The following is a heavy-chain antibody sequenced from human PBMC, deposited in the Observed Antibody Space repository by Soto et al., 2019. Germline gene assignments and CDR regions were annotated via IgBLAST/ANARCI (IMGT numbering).Heavy chain of an antibody. V-gene: IGHV4-39*01. CDR2: IYYSGST. J-gene: IGHJ4*02. CDR1: GGSISSSSYY. CDR3: ATRGAARTFYFDY. Sequence: SETLSLTCTVSGGSISSSSYYWGWIRQPPGKGLEWIGSIYYSGSTYYNPSLKSRVTISVDTSKNQFSLKLSSVTAADTAVYYCATRGAARTFYFDYRGQGTLVTVSS. D-gene: IGHD6-6*01.